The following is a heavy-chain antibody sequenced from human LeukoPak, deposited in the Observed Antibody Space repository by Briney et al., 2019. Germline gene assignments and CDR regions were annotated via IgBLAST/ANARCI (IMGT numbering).Heavy chain of an antibody. CDR3: ARDYSSSWPSGGPENYYYMDV. CDR1: GGSISSSSYY. Sequence: SETLSLTCTVSGGSISSSSYYWGWIRQPPGKGLEWIGSIYYSGSTYYNPSLKSRVTISVDTSKYQFSLKLSSVTAADTAVYYCARDYSSSWPSGGPENYYYMDVWGKGTTVTVSS. D-gene: IGHD6-13*01. J-gene: IGHJ6*03. V-gene: IGHV4-39*07. CDR2: IYYSGST.